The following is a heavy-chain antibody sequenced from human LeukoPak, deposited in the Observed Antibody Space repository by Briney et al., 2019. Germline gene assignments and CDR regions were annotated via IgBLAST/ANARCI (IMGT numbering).Heavy chain of an antibody. Sequence: SETLSLTCTVSGGSTSSSNYYWGWIRQPPGKGLEWIGGIHYSGNTYYNPSLKSRVTISIDTSKNQFSLKLSSVTAADTAVYYCARLGAGPTYYDFWSGYSSFYFDYWGQGTLVTVSS. CDR2: IHYSGNT. CDR1: GGSTSSSNYY. V-gene: IGHV4-39*01. D-gene: IGHD3-3*01. CDR3: ARLGAGPTYYDFWSGYSSFYFDY. J-gene: IGHJ4*02.